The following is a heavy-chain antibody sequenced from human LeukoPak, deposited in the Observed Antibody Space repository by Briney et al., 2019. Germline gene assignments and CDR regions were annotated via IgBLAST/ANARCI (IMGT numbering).Heavy chain of an antibody. CDR1: GFTFSSYS. Sequence: GGSLRLSCAASGFTFSSYSMNWVRQAPGKGLEWVSSISSSSSYIYYADSVKGRFTISRDNAKNSLYLQMNSLRAEDTAVYYCARGKYSYGAFDIWGQGTMVTVSS. CDR3: ARGKYSYGAFDI. V-gene: IGHV3-21*01. J-gene: IGHJ3*02. CDR2: ISSSSSYI. D-gene: IGHD5-18*01.